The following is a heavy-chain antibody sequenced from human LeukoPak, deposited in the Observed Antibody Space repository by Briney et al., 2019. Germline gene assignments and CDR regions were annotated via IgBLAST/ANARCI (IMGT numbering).Heavy chain of an antibody. J-gene: IGHJ4*02. D-gene: IGHD2-21*02. CDR2: INHSGST. V-gene: IGHV4-34*01. CDR3: ARGDEYCGGDCYPYGGNSVSLRGPTHKNKTSFDY. CDR1: GGSFSGYY. Sequence: SETLSLTCAVYGGSFSGYYWSWIRQPPGKGLEWIGEINHSGSTNYNPSLKSRVTISVDTSKNQFSLELSSVTAADTAVYYCARGDEYCGGDCYPYGGNSVSLRGPTHKNKTSFDYWGQGTLVTVSS.